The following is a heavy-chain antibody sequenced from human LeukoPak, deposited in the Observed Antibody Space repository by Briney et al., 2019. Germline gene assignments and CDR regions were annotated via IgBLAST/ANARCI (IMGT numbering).Heavy chain of an antibody. CDR3: AKDNWNYFDY. J-gene: IGHJ4*02. Sequence: GGSLRLSCAASGSTFSSYGMHWVRQAPGKGLEWVAIIRYDGINKYYVDSVKGRFTISRDTSKNTLYLQMNSLRAEDTAVYYCAKDNWNYFDYWGQGTLVTVSS. CDR1: GSTFSSYG. V-gene: IGHV3-30*02. D-gene: IGHD1-20*01. CDR2: IRYDGINK.